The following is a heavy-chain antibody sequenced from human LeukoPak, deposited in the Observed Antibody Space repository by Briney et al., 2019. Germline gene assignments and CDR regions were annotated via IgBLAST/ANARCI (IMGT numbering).Heavy chain of an antibody. D-gene: IGHD4-17*01. J-gene: IGHJ4*02. CDR2: IYSGGST. CDR1: GFTVSSNY. CDR3: AKAPTTVGFGYFDY. V-gene: IGHV3-66*01. Sequence: GGSLRLSCAASGFTVSSNYMSWVRQAPGKGLEWVSVIYSGGSTYYADFVKGRFTISRDNSKNTLYLQMNSLRAEDTAVYYCAKAPTTVGFGYFDYWGQGTLVTVSS.